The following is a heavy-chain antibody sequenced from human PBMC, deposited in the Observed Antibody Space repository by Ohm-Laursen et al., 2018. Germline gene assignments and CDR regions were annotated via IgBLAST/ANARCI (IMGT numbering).Heavy chain of an antibody. D-gene: IGHD2-21*01. J-gene: IGHJ5*02. CDR3: AGDPGDADTFDP. CDR1: GFTFSSYS. CDR2: ISTSSTYI. Sequence: SLRLSCAASGFTFSSYSMNWVRQAPGKGLEWVSSISTSSTYIYYADSVKGRFTISRDSAKNSLYLQMNSLRTEDTAVYYCAGDPGDADTFDPWGQGTLVTVSS. V-gene: IGHV3-21*01.